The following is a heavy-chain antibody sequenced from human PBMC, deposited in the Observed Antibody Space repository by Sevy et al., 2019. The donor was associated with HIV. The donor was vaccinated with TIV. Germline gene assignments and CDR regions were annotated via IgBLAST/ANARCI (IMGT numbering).Heavy chain of an antibody. CDR2: IRYDGSNK. CDR3: AKVRADCSSTTCAGYYMDV. CDR1: GFTFNNYG. Sequence: GGSLRLSCAASGFTFNNYGMHWVRQAPGKGLEWVTFIRYDGSNKYYADSVKGRFTISRDNSKSTLYLQMNSLRAEDTAVYYCAKVRADCSSTTCAGYYMDVWGKGTTVTVSS. V-gene: IGHV3-30*02. J-gene: IGHJ6*03. D-gene: IGHD2-2*01.